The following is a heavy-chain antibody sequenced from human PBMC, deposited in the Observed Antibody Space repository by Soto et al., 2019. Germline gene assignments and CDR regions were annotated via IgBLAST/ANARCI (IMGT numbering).Heavy chain of an antibody. Sequence: PSETLSLTCTVSGGSISSSSYYWGWIRQPPGKGLEWIGSIYYSGSTYYNPSLKSRVTISVDTSKNQFSLKLSSVTAADTAVYYSARQSALGGYDYYFDYWGQGTLVTVSS. V-gene: IGHV4-39*01. CDR2: IYYSGST. J-gene: IGHJ4*02. CDR1: GGSISSSSYY. CDR3: ARQSALGGYDYYFDY. D-gene: IGHD5-12*01.